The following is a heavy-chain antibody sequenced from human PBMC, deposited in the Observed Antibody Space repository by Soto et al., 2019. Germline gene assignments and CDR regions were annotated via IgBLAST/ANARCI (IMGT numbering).Heavy chain of an antibody. CDR2: INPHGGST. Sequence: ASVKVSCKAPGDTFTSYYLNWVRQAPGQGLEWMGVINPHGGSTKYAQKFQGRVTMTRDTSRSTAYMELRSLRSDDTAIYYCARSSGGNFGIIIEGSNWFDPWGQGTLVTVSS. J-gene: IGHJ5*02. D-gene: IGHD3-3*01. CDR1: GDTFTSYY. CDR3: ARSSGGNFGIIIEGSNWFDP. V-gene: IGHV1-46*01.